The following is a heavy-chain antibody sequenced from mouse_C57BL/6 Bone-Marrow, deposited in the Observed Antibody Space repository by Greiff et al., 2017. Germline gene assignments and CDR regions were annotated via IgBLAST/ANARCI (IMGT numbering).Heavy chain of an antibody. CDR1: GFTFNTYA. V-gene: IGHV10-3*01. CDR3: VRPTAQATGYAMDY. Sequence: EPGGGLVQPKGSLKLSCAASGFTFNTYAMHWVRQAPGKGLEWVARIRSKSSNYATYYADSVKDRFTISRDDSQSMLYLQMNNLKTEDTAMYYCVRPTAQATGYAMDYWGQGTSVTVSS. CDR2: IRSKSSNYAT. D-gene: IGHD3-2*02. J-gene: IGHJ4*01.